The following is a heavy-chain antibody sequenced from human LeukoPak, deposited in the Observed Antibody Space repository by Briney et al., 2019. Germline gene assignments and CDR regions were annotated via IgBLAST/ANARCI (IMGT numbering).Heavy chain of an antibody. V-gene: IGHV4-39*07. J-gene: IGHJ6*03. Sequence: SETLSLICTVSGGSINSFSYYWGWVRQPPGKGLEWIGTISYSGSTYYNPSLKSRVTLSIDTSKKQFSLNLSSVIAADTAVYYCARELVLFDYFYYMDVWGKGTTVTVSS. CDR3: ARELVLFDYFYYMDV. CDR2: ISYSGST. D-gene: IGHD6-6*01. CDR1: GGSINSFSYY.